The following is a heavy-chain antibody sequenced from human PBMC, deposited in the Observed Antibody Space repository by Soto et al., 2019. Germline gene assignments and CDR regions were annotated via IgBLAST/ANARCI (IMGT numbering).Heavy chain of an antibody. CDR3: ASIPGSGHGAVDY. J-gene: IGHJ4*02. V-gene: IGHV4-34*01. CDR2: INHSGST. CDR1: GGSFSGYY. D-gene: IGHD6-19*01. Sequence: QVQLQQWGAGLLKPSETLSLTCAVYGGSFSGYYWSWIRQPPGKGLEWIGEINHSGSTNYNPSLKSRVTISVDTSKNQFSLKLSSETAADTAVYYCASIPGSGHGAVDYWGQGTLVTVSS.